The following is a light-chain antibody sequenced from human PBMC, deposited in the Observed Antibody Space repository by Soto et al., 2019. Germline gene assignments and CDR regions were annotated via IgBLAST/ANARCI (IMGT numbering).Light chain of an antibody. CDR3: CSYADSSTYV. CDR1: SSDVGSYNL. J-gene: IGLJ1*01. CDR2: EDS. V-gene: IGLV2-23*01. Sequence: QSALTQPASVSGSPGQSITISCTGTSSDVGSYNLVSLYQQHPGKAPKLIIYEDSKRPSGVSNRFSGSKSGNTASLTISGLQTEDEADYYCCSYADSSTYVFGTGTKLTVL.